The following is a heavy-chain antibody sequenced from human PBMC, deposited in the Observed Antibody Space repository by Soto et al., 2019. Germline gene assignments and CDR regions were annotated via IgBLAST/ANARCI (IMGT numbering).Heavy chain of an antibody. CDR1: GGSISSYY. Sequence: PSETLSLTCTVSGGSISSYYWSWIRQPPGKGLEWIGYIYYSGSTNYNPSLKSRVTISVDTSKNQFSLKLSSVTAADTAVYYCARVQSSSRPSTIFDYWGQGTLVTAPQ. V-gene: IGHV4-59*01. D-gene: IGHD6-13*01. J-gene: IGHJ4*02. CDR2: IYYSGST. CDR3: ARVQSSSRPSTIFDY.